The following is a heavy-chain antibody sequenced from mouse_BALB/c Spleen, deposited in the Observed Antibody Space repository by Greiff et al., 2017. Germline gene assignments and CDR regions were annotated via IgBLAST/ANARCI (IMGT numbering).Heavy chain of an antibody. Sequence: EVQVVESGPSLVKPSQTLSLTCSVTGDSITSGYWNWIRKFPGNKLEYMGYISYSGSTYYNPSLKSRISITRDTSKNQYYLQLNSVTTEDTATYYCANYYGSSWGFAYWGQGTLVTVSA. D-gene: IGHD1-1*01. CDR2: ISYSGST. CDR1: GDSITSGY. J-gene: IGHJ3*01. CDR3: ANYYGSSWGFAY. V-gene: IGHV3-8*02.